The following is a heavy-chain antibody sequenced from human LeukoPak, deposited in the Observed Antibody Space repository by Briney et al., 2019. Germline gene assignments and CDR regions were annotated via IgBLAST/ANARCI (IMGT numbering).Heavy chain of an antibody. Sequence: GGSLRLSCVASGVSVSNNFISWVRQAPGKGLQWVSVIYTGGNLRYADSVKGRFTISRDNSKNTLYLQMTNLRAEDTATYYCPRVQYFDTYSDGFDIWGQGTVVTVSS. D-gene: IGHD3-9*01. CDR1: GVSVSNNF. CDR2: IYTGGNL. J-gene: IGHJ3*02. V-gene: IGHV3-53*01. CDR3: PRVQYFDTYSDGFDI.